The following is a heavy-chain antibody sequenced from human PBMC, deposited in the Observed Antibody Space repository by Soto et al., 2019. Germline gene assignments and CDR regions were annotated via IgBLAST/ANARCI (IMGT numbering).Heavy chain of an antibody. D-gene: IGHD3-22*01. J-gene: IGHJ4*02. CDR1: GFTFSSYA. CDR3: VRDSSGFDY. CDR2: ISGSGGST. Sequence: GGSLRLSCAASGFTFSSYAMSWVRQAPGKGLEWVSAISGSGGSTYYADSVKGRFTISRDNSKNSLYLQMNSLRDEDTAVYYCVRDSSGFDYWGQGTLVTVSS. V-gene: IGHV3-23*01.